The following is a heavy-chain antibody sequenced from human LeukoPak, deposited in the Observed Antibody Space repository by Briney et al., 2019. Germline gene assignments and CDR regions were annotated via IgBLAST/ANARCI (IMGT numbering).Heavy chain of an antibody. Sequence: ASVKVSCKASGYTFTSYDINWVRQATGQGLEWMGWISAQHGQTEYAPNSQDRVTMTTDTYTNTAYMELRSLRSDDTAVYYCAGSLKYWGQGTLVTVSS. J-gene: IGHJ4*02. V-gene: IGHV1-18*01. CDR1: GYTFTSYD. D-gene: IGHD2/OR15-2a*01. CDR2: ISAQHGQT. CDR3: AGSLKY.